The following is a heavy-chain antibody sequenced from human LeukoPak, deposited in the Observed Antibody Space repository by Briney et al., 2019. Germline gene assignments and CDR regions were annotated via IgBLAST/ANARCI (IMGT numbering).Heavy chain of an antibody. Sequence: GESLRLSCAASGFTFSSYWMSWVRQAPGKGLEWVSSISGSTGNTYYADSVKGRLIISRANSKNTVYLQMTSLRADDTAVYYCARWYCGSNCYYDYWGQGTLVTVSS. CDR1: GFTFSSYW. CDR3: ARWYCGSNCYYDY. CDR2: ISGSTGNT. D-gene: IGHD1-26*01. J-gene: IGHJ4*02. V-gene: IGHV3-23*01.